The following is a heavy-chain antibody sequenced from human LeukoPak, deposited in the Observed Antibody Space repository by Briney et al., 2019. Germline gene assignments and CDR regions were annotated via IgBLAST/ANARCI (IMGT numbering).Heavy chain of an antibody. D-gene: IGHD1-7*01. CDR2: IYYSGST. CDR1: GGSIGSYY. V-gene: IGHV4-59*12. Sequence: SETLSLTCTVSGGSIGSYYWSWIRQPPGKGLEWIGYIYYSGSTNYNPSLKSRVTISVDRSKNQFSLKLSSVTAADTAVYYCARLEGEGWNYTFAFDPWGQGTLVTVSS. J-gene: IGHJ5*02. CDR3: ARLEGEGWNYTFAFDP.